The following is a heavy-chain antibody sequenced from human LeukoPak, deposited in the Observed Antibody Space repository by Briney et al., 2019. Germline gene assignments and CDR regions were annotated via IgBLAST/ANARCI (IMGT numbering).Heavy chain of an antibody. CDR1: GYTLTELS. CDR3: ATAGLICSSTSCYFDY. Sequence: ASVKVSCKVSGYTLTELSMHWVRQAPGKGLEWMGGFDPEDGETIYAQKFQGRVTMTEDTSTDTAYMELSSLRSEDTAVYYCATAGLICSSTSCYFDYWGQGTLVTVSS. CDR2: FDPEDGET. D-gene: IGHD2-2*01. J-gene: IGHJ4*02. V-gene: IGHV1-24*01.